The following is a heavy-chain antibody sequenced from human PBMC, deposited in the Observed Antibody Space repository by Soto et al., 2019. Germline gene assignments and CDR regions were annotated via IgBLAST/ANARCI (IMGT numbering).Heavy chain of an antibody. CDR1: GYTFTSYA. D-gene: IGHD7-27*01. Sequence: QVQLVQSGAEVKKPGASVKVSCKASGYTFTSYAIHWVRQAPGQRLEWMGWINADNGNTKYSQKFQGRVTITRDTAASKAHVEVSSLRSEDTAVYYCARDWGNYYYGMDVWGQGTTVTVSS. V-gene: IGHV1-3*01. CDR2: INADNGNT. J-gene: IGHJ6*02. CDR3: ARDWGNYYYGMDV.